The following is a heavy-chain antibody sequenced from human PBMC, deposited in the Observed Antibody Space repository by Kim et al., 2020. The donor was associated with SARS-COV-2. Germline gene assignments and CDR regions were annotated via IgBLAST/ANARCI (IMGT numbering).Heavy chain of an antibody. Sequence: GRSLRLSCAASGFTFSSYAMHWVRQAPGKGLEWVALISYDGSNKYYADSVKGRFTISRDNSKNTLYLQVNSLRAEDTAVYYCARDLGSGSHPWGQGTLVTVSS. CDR1: GFTFSSYA. D-gene: IGHD1-26*01. J-gene: IGHJ5*02. CDR2: ISYDGSNK. CDR3: ARDLGSGSHP. V-gene: IGHV3-30*04.